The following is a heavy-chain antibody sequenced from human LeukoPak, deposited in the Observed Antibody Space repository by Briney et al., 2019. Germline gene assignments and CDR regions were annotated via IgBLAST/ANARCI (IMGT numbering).Heavy chain of an antibody. D-gene: IGHD5-12*01. J-gene: IGHJ6*02. CDR1: GFSFSSHS. CDR3: ARDAWRRVFYYGMDV. CDR2: SSRRSDFI. Sequence: PGGSLRLSCAASGFSFSSHSMNWVRQAPGKGLEWVASSSRRSDFIFYADSLKGRFTISRDNAKNSLYLQMDGLITEDTALYFCARDAWRRVFYYGMDVWGQGTTVAVSS. V-gene: IGHV3-21*04.